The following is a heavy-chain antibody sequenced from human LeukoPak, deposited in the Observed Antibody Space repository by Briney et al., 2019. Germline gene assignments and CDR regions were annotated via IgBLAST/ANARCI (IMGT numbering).Heavy chain of an antibody. V-gene: IGHV3-74*01. CDR3: AKDAKGPFDY. J-gene: IGHJ4*02. CDR2: INNDGSSA. Sequence: GGSLRLSCAASGFTFNNYWIHWVRQVPGKGLVWVSRINNDGSSASYVDSVKGRFTISRDNSKNTLYLQMNSLRAEDTAVYYCAKDAKGPFDYWGQGTLVTVSS. CDR1: GFTFNNYW.